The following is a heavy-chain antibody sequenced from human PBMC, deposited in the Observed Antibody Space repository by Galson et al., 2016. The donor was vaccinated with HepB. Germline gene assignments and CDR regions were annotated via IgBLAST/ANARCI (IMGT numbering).Heavy chain of an antibody. J-gene: IGHJ6*04. Sequence: SVKVSCKASGYTFTSSYMHWVRQAPGQGLEWMGISNPSGGRTTYAQKFQGRVTLARDTSTSTVYMELSSLRSADTAVYYCVGSLGSGSQAYYGRDVWAKGTTVTVSS. CDR2: SNPSGGRT. V-gene: IGHV1-46*03. CDR1: GYTFTSSY. D-gene: IGHD3-10*01. CDR3: VGSLGSGSQAYYGRDV.